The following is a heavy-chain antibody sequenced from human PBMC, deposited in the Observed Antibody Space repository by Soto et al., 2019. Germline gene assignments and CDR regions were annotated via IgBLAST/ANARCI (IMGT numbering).Heavy chain of an antibody. CDR2: IYYSGST. J-gene: IGHJ6*02. CDR3: ARHLLWFGELSRMAV. D-gene: IGHD3-10*01. Sequence: PSETLSLTCTVSGGSISSSSYYWGWIRQPPGKGLEWIGSIYYSGSTYYNPSLKSRVSISVDTSKNQFSLKLSSVTAADTAVYYCARHLLWFGELSRMAVWGQGTTVTVS. CDR1: GGSISSSSYY. V-gene: IGHV4-39*01.